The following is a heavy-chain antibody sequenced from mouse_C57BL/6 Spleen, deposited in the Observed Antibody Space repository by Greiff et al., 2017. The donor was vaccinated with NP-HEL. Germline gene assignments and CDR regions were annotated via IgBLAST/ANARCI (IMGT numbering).Heavy chain of an antibody. CDR1: GYTFTSYW. CDR2: IYPGSGST. J-gene: IGHJ2*01. V-gene: IGHV1-55*01. D-gene: IGHD2-1*01. CDR3: ARSLLGGKGRDY. Sequence: VQLQQPGAELVKPGASVKMSCKASGYTFTSYWITWVKQRPGQGLEWIGDIYPGSGSTNYNEKFKSKATLTVDTSSSTAYMQLSSLTSEDSAVYYCARSLLGGKGRDYWGQGTTLTVSS.